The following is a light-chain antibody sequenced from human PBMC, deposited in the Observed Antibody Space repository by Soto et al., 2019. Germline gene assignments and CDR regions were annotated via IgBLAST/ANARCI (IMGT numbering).Light chain of an antibody. CDR1: QSLLHTNGYNY. Sequence: DIVMTQSPLSLPVTPGEPASISCRSSQSLLHTNGYNYLDWYLQKPGQSPQLLIYLGSNRASGVPERLSGSGSGAEFTLKISGVEADDVGIYYCMQALETVDTFGQGTKVDI. J-gene: IGKJ1*01. CDR2: LGS. CDR3: MQALETVDT. V-gene: IGKV2-28*01.